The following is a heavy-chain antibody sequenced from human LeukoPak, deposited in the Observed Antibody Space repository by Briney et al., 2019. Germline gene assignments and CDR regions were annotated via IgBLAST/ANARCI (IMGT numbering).Heavy chain of an antibody. D-gene: IGHD4-17*01. CDR2: IYYSGST. V-gene: IGHV4-59*01. CDR3: ARDYGDYGHYYYYGMDV. Sequence: SETLSLTCTVPGGSISSYYWSWIRQPPGKGLEWIGYIYYSGSTNYNPSLKSRVTISVDTSKNQFSLKLSSVTAADTVVYYCARDYGDYGHYYYYGMDVWGQGTTVTVSS. J-gene: IGHJ6*02. CDR1: GGSISSYY.